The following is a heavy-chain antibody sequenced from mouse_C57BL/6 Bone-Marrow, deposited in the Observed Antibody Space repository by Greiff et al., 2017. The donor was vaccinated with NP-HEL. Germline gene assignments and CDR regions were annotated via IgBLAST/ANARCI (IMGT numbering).Heavy chain of an antibody. CDR1: GFTFSDYY. CDR3: ARDRPYYYGRNYAMDY. Sequence: EVQLVESEGGLVQPGSSMKLSCTASGFTFSDYYMAWVRQVPEKGLEWVANINYDGSSTYYLDSLKSRFIISRDNAKNILYLQMSSLKSEDTATYYCARDRPYYYGRNYAMDYWGQGTSVTVSS. J-gene: IGHJ4*01. V-gene: IGHV5-16*01. CDR2: INYDGSST. D-gene: IGHD1-1*01.